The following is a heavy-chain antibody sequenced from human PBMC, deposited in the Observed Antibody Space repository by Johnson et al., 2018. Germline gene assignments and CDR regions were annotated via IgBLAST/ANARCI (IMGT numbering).Heavy chain of an antibody. Sequence: QVQLVESGGGVVQPGRSLRLSCAVSGFTFSRYVMHWVRQAPGTGLAWVSVISYDGSNKYSDASVKGRFTIYRDNSKHALYLQMHSLRVEDRAVYSCAREGREMATDCQQWGQGTLVTVSA. CDR2: ISYDGSNK. CDR3: AREGREMATDCQQ. D-gene: IGHD5-24*01. CDR1: GFTFSRYV. V-gene: IGHV3-30*03. J-gene: IGHJ1*01.